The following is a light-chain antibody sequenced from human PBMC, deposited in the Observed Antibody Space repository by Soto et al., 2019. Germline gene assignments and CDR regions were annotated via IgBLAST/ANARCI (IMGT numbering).Light chain of an antibody. CDR3: SSYAGSNHNWV. J-gene: IGLJ3*02. CDR2: EVS. CDR1: SSDVGGYNY. Sequence: QSALTQPPSASGSPGQSVTISCNGTSSDVGGYNYVSWYQQHPGKAPKLMIYEVSKRPSGVPDRFSGSKSGNTASLTVSGLQAEDEADYYCSSYAGSNHNWVFGGGTKLTVL. V-gene: IGLV2-8*01.